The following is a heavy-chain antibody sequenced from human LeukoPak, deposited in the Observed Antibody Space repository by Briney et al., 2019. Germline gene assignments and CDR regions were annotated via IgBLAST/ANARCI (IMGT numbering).Heavy chain of an antibody. CDR1: GFTFSNYG. D-gene: IGHD6-19*01. CDR3: AKDADSSNWYNWFDP. J-gene: IGHJ5*02. CDR2: ISGNGGET. V-gene: IGHV3-23*01. Sequence: GGSLRLSCAASGFTFSNYGMNWVRQAPGKGLEWVSTISGNGGETYHADSVKGRFTISRDNSKNTLYLQMNSLRTEDTAIYYCAKDADSSNWYNWFDPWGQGTLVTVPS.